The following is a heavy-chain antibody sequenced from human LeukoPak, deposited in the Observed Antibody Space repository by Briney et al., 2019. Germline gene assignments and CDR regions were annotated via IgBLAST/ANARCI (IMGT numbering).Heavy chain of an antibody. CDR3: ARGAHDAFDI. Sequence: TGGSLRLSCAASGFTFSNYAMSWVRQAPGKGLVWVSRIHSDGSSTTSADSVKGRFTISRDNAENTLYLQMNSLRAEDTAVYYCARGAHDAFDIWGQGTMVTVSS. J-gene: IGHJ3*02. CDR2: IHSDGSST. V-gene: IGHV3-74*01. CDR1: GFTFSNYA.